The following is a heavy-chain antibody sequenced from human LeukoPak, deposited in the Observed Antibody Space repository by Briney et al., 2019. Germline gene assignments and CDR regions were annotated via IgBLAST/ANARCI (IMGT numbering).Heavy chain of an antibody. CDR2: IYSGGDA. J-gene: IGHJ6*02. Sequence: PGGSLRLSCAASGFTVSSNYMHWVRQAPGKGLEWVSIIYSGGDAYYADSVKGRFTTSRDSSKNTFYLQMNSLRAEDRAVYYCATDQSGYYGMEVRGQGTTVTVSS. V-gene: IGHV3-66*01. CDR1: GFTVSSNY. CDR3: ATDQSGYYGMEV.